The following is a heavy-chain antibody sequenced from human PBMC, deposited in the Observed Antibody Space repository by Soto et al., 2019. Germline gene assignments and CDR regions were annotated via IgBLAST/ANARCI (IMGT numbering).Heavy chain of an antibody. J-gene: IGHJ1*01. D-gene: IGHD2-15*01. CDR1: GFTFSNYE. CDR3: ARRTDCSGSCYNYFQH. CDR2: ISSSGSTI. V-gene: IGHV3-48*03. Sequence: GGSLRLSCAASGFTFSNYEIHWVRLAPGKGLEWVSYISSSGSTIHYADSVKGRFTISRDNAKNSLYLQMNSLRAEDTAVYYCARRTDCSGSCYNYFQHWGQGTLVTVSS.